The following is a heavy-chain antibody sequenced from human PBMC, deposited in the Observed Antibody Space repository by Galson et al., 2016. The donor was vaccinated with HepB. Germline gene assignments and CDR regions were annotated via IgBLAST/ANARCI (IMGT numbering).Heavy chain of an antibody. Sequence: SVKVSCKASGYTFSSYHMHWVRQAPGQGLEWMGIINPSGGSTTYAQKFQGRVTMTSDTSTSTVYMELSSLRSEDTALYYCARAATIIAAAGTYYFDYWGQGTLITVSS. CDR2: INPSGGST. CDR3: ARAATIIAAAGTYYFDY. J-gene: IGHJ4*02. V-gene: IGHV1-46*01. CDR1: GYTFSSYH. D-gene: IGHD6-13*01.